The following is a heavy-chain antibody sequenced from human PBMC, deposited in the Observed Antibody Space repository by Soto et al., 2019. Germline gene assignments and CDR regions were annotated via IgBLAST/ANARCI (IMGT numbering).Heavy chain of an antibody. CDR3: AKDSDYYDFWSAGLDY. CDR2: IGGRGSST. Sequence: EVQLLESGGGLVQPGGSLRLSCVASGFTFNNYAMSWVRQAPGKGLEWVSAIGGRGSSTYYADSVKGRFTISRDNSKNTLYLHMDSLRAEDTALYYCAKDSDYYDFWSAGLDYWGQGTRVTVSS. J-gene: IGHJ4*02. CDR1: GFTFNNYA. V-gene: IGHV3-23*01. D-gene: IGHD3-3*01.